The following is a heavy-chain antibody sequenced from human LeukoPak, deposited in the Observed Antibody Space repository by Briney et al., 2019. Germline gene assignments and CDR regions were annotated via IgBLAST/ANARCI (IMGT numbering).Heavy chain of an antibody. Sequence: SVKVSCKASGYTFTSYGISWVRQAPGQGLEWMGWISAYNGNTNYAQKLQGRVTMTTDTSTSTAYMELRSLRSDDTAVYYCARPYYDILTGGMDVWGQGTTVTVSS. D-gene: IGHD3-9*01. CDR1: GYTFTSYG. CDR2: ISAYNGNT. V-gene: IGHV1-18*01. CDR3: ARPYYDILTGGMDV. J-gene: IGHJ6*02.